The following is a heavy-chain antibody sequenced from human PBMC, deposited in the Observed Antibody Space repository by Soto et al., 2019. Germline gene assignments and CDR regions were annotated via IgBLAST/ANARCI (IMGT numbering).Heavy chain of an antibody. J-gene: IGHJ6*02. CDR3: ARTTEGYCSGGSCPAVYYYYGMDV. Sequence: PGGSLGLSCSASGYTFSSYSMNWVRQAPGKGLEWVSSISSSSSYIYYADSVKGRFTISRDNAKNSLYLQMNSLRAEDTAVYYCARTTEGYCSGGSCPAVYYYYGMDVWGQGATLTVSS. CDR2: ISSSSSYI. CDR1: GYTFSSYS. D-gene: IGHD2-15*01. V-gene: IGHV3-21*01.